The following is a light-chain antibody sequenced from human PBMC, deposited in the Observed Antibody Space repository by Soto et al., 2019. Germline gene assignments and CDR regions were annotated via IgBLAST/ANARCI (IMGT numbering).Light chain of an antibody. CDR3: QQYGSPPIT. V-gene: IGKV3-20*01. CDR2: GTS. J-gene: IGKJ5*01. CDR1: QSVSSTH. Sequence: EIVLTQSPATLSLSPGERATLSCMASQSVSSTHLGWYQQQPGQPPRLLMSGTSNRATGTPDRFSGSGSGTDFTLTISRLEPEDFAVYYCQQYGSPPITFGQGTRLEI.